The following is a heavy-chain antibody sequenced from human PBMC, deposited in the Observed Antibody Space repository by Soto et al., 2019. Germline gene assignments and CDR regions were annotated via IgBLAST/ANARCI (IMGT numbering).Heavy chain of an antibody. Sequence: VASVKVSCKASGYTFTSYAMHWVRQAPGQRLEWMGWINAGNGNTKYSQKFQGRVTITRDTSASTAYMELSSLRSEDTAVYYCARGRPPIAAAGTGGWFDPWGQGTLVTVSS. CDR1: GYTFTSYA. CDR3: ARGRPPIAAAGTGGWFDP. V-gene: IGHV1-3*01. J-gene: IGHJ5*02. D-gene: IGHD6-13*01. CDR2: INAGNGNT.